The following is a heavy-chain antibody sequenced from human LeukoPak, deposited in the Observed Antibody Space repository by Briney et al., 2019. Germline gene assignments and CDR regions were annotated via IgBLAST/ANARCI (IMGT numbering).Heavy chain of an antibody. CDR2: IYYSGST. J-gene: IGHJ4*02. Sequence: SEALSLTCTVSGGSISSYYWSWIRQPPGKGLEWIGYIYYSGSTKYNPSLKSRVTISVDTSKNQFSLKLSSVTAADTAVYYCARDVGDGLGYWGQGTLVTVSS. CDR1: GGSISSYY. V-gene: IGHV4-59*01. D-gene: IGHD5-24*01. CDR3: ARDVGDGLGY.